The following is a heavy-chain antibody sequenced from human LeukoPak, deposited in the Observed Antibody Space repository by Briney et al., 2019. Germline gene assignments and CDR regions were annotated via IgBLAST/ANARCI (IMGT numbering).Heavy chain of an antibody. J-gene: IGHJ6*02. CDR3: AKSQSSVAAAGKNYYYGMDV. Sequence: GGSLRLSCAASGFTFSSYGMHWVRQAPGKGLEWVAVISYDGSNKYYADSVKGRFTISRDNSKNTLYLQMNSLRAEDTAVYYCAKSQSSVAAAGKNYYYGMDVWGQGTTVTVSS. CDR2: ISYDGSNK. V-gene: IGHV3-30*18. D-gene: IGHD6-13*01. CDR1: GFTFSSYG.